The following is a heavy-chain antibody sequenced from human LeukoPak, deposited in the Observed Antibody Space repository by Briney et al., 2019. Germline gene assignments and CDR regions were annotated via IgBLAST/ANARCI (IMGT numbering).Heavy chain of an antibody. CDR2: ISGSGGST. Sequence: GGSLRLSCAASGFTFSSYAMSWVRQAPGKGLEWVSAISGSGGSTYYADSVKGRFTISRDNSKNTLYLQMNSLRAEDTAIYYCAKDRPDYYESNGHYYRRDGDCWGQGTLVTVSS. CDR1: GFTFSSYA. J-gene: IGHJ4*02. V-gene: IGHV3-23*01. D-gene: IGHD3-22*01. CDR3: AKDRPDYYESNGHYYRRDGDC.